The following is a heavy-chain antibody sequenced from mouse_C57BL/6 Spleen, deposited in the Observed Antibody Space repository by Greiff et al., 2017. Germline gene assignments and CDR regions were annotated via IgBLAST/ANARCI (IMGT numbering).Heavy chain of an antibody. CDR2: IYPGDGDT. CDR3: AREGDYAYDASDY. Sequence: QVQLKESGPELVKPGASVKISCKASGYAFSSSWMNWVKQRPGKGLEWIGRIYPGDGDTNYNGKFKGKATLTADKSSSTAYMQLSSLTSEDSAVYFCAREGDYAYDASDYWGQGTTLTVSS. D-gene: IGHD2-2*01. V-gene: IGHV1-82*01. J-gene: IGHJ2*01. CDR1: GYAFSSSW.